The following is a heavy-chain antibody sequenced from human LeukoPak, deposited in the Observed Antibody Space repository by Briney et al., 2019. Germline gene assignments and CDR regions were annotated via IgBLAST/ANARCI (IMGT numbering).Heavy chain of an antibody. CDR1: GFTFSSYA. CDR3: ARVSGRYFDWLFYDY. V-gene: IGHV3-30*09. D-gene: IGHD3-9*01. Sequence: GGSLRLSCAASGFTFSSYAMHWVRQAPGKGLEWVAVISYDGSNKYYADSVKGRFAISRDNSKNTLYLQMNSLRAEDTAVYYCARVSGRYFDWLFYDYWGQGTLVTVSS. CDR2: ISYDGSNK. J-gene: IGHJ4*02.